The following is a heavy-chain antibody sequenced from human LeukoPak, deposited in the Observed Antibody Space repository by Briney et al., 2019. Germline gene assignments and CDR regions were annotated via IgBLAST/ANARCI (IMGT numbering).Heavy chain of an antibody. CDR2: INQDGSDK. Sequence: PGGSLRLSCAGSGFTFSSYWMSWVRQAPGKGLEWVANINQDGSDKYYVDSVKGRFTISRDNTKNSLYLQMNSLRAEDTAVYYCVGGDYWGQGTLVTVSS. J-gene: IGHJ4*02. V-gene: IGHV3-7*01. CDR1: GFTFSSYW. CDR3: VGGDY.